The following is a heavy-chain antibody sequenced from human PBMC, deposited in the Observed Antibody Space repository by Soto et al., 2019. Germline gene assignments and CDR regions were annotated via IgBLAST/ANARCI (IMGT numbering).Heavy chain of an antibody. D-gene: IGHD3-16*02. CDR3: ASDDYNGNRHNYGMDV. CDR1: GYPFTHYG. J-gene: IGHJ6*02. Sequence: ASVKVSCKSSGYPFTHYGITWVRQAPGQGLEWMGWISPYNGNTNYGQTLQGRVTLTTDTSTSTVYMELRSLRSDDTAVYYCASDDYNGNRHNYGMDVWGQGTTVTVSS. CDR2: ISPYNGNT. V-gene: IGHV1-18*01.